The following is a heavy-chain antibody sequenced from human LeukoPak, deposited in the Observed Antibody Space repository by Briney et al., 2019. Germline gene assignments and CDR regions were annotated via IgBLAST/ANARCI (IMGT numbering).Heavy chain of an antibody. J-gene: IGHJ4*02. CDR1: GYTFTGYY. Sequence: ASVKVSCKASGYTFTGYYMHWVRQAHGQGLEWMGWINPNSGGTNYAQKFQGRVTMTRDTSISTAYMELSRLRSDDTAVYYCARGGKKQMATTPCGYWGQGTLVTVSS. V-gene: IGHV1-2*02. D-gene: IGHD5-24*01. CDR3: ARGGKKQMATTPCGY. CDR2: INPNSGGT.